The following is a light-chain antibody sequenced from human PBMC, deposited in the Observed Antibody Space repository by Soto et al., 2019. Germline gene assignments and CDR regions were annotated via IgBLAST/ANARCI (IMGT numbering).Light chain of an antibody. V-gene: IGKV3-20*01. CDR1: QYIGSN. CDR2: GAS. Sequence: EKVMKQSPAALSVSPGERATLSCRASQYIGSNLAWYQQKPGQAPRLLIYGASTRATGIPDRFSGSGSGTDFTLTISRLEPEDFAVYYCQQYGSSPTFGQGTKVDIK. CDR3: QQYGSSPT. J-gene: IGKJ1*01.